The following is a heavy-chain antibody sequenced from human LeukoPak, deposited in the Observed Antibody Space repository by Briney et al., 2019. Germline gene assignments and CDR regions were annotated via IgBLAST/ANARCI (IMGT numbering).Heavy chain of an antibody. V-gene: IGHV3-15*01. J-gene: IGHJ4*02. CDR2: IKSKTDGGTT. CDR3: TTAHSFREDCSGGSCYG. Sequence: GGSLRLSCAASGFTFSNAWMSWVRQAPGKGLEWVGRIKSKTDGGTTDYAAPVKGRFTISRDDSKNTLYLQMNSLKTEDTAVYYCTTAHSFREDCSGGSCYGWGQGTLVTVSS. D-gene: IGHD2-15*01. CDR1: GFTFSNAW.